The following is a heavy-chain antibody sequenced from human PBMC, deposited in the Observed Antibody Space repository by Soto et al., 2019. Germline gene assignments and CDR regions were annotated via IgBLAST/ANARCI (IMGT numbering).Heavy chain of an antibody. D-gene: IGHD4-17*01. Sequence: EVQLVESGGGLVRPGGSLRLSCAVSGFTVSDNSVSWARQAPGKGLEWVSIMYSGVSTYHADSVKGRFTISRDSSSNTVYFKMNSLRAEDAAVYYCARLYFGVPSWGKGTLVSVSS. CDR2: MYSGVST. V-gene: IGHV3-66*04. CDR3: ARLYFGVPS. CDR1: GFTVSDNS. J-gene: IGHJ5*02.